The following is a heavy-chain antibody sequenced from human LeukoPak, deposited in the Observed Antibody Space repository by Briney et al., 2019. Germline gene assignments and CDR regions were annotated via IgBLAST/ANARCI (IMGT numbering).Heavy chain of an antibody. CDR2: IYPSGNT. Sequence: SETLSLTCTVSGGSFSSYYWSWIRQPAGKGLEWIGRIYPSGNTNYNPSLKSRVTISVDTSKNQFSLKLSSVTAADTAVYYCARGRAAAGKTRGYDYWGQGTLVTVSS. CDR3: ARGRAAAGKTRGYDY. V-gene: IGHV4-4*07. CDR1: GGSFSSYY. J-gene: IGHJ4*02. D-gene: IGHD6-13*01.